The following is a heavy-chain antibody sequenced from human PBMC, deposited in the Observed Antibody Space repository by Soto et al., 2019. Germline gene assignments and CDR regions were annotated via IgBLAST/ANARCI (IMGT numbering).Heavy chain of an antibody. CDR1: DDSSSNYK. CDR2: IDSNGGT. D-gene: IGHD3-10*01. Sequence: QVQLQESGPGLVKPSETLSLTCTVSDDSSSNYKWSWIRQPPGRRLEWIGYIDSNGGTSYNPSLQSRVTISIQASTKRFCSEPSFATAASTPVYYCVRQGFGRLHGIVDVWGQGTTVTVSS. V-gene: IGHV4-59*08. CDR3: VRQGFGRLHGIVDV. J-gene: IGHJ6*02.